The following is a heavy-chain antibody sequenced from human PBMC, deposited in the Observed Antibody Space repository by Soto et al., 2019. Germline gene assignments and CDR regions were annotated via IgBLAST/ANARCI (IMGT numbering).Heavy chain of an antibody. Sequence: QVQLVQSGAEVKNPGASVKVSCKASGYIFTNYGIGWARQAPGQGLEWMGWINTYSGDTNYAQNLQGRLTLTTHTSTSTASMEPRRLTSNDTAIYYSAMVDAYVTPSPQDGWGQGTT. CDR1: GYIFTNYG. V-gene: IGHV1-18*01. D-gene: IGHD2-8*01. CDR3: AMVDAYVTPSPQDG. J-gene: IGHJ6*02. CDR2: INTYSGDT.